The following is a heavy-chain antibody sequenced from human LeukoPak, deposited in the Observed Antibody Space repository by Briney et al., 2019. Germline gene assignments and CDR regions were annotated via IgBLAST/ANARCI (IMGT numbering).Heavy chain of an antibody. D-gene: IGHD6-13*01. CDR2: IYSGGST. J-gene: IGHJ4*02. CDR3: ARVAAAGREYFDF. Sequence: GGSLRLSCAASGFTVSSNYIGWVRQAPGKGLEWVSLIYSGGSTFYADSVKGRFTISRDNSKNTLYLQMNSLGAEDTAVYYCARVAAAGREYFDFWGQGTLVTVSS. CDR1: GFTVSSNY. V-gene: IGHV3-53*01.